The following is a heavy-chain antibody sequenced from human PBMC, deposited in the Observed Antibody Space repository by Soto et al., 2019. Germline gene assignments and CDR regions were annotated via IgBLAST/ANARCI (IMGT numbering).Heavy chain of an antibody. CDR1: GGPVRDAYSY. CDR3: ARELEGGVFDI. J-gene: IGHJ3*02. V-gene: IGHV4-30-4*08. D-gene: IGHD1-1*01. Sequence: SETLSLTXTVSGGPVRDAYSYWTWIRQPPGKGLEWMGYLSYTGSTYYNPSLRNRATISVDESSNHLSLRLSSVTAADTAVYYCARELEGGVFDIWGRGTLVTVSS. CDR2: LSYTGST.